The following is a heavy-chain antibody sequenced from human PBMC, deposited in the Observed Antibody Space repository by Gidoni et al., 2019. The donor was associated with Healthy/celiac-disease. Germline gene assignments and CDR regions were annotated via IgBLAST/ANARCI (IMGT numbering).Heavy chain of an antibody. CDR3: AKGAQGYYYMDV. Sequence: EVQLVESGGGLVQPGRSLRLSCAASGFNFDDYAMHWVRQAPGKGLGWVSGISWNSGSIGYADSVKGRFTISRDNAKNSLYLQMNSLRAEDTALYYCAKGAQGYYYMDVWGKGTTVTVSS. V-gene: IGHV3-9*01. CDR2: ISWNSGSI. CDR1: GFNFDDYA. J-gene: IGHJ6*03.